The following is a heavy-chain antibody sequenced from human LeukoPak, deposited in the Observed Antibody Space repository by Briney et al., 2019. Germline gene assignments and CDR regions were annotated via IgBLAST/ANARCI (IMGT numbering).Heavy chain of an antibody. V-gene: IGHV3-48*03. D-gene: IGHD3-10*02. CDR3: AELGITMIGGV. CDR1: GFTSSNE. CDR2: ISSSGSTI. J-gene: IGHJ6*04. Sequence: GGSLRLSCAASGFTSSNEMNWVRQAPGKGLEWVSYISSSGSTIYYADSVKGRFTISRDNAKNSLYLQMNSLRAEDTAVYYCAELGITMIGGVWGKGTTVTISS.